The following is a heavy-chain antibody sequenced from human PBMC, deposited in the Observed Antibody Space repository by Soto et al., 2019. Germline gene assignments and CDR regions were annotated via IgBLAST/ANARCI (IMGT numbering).Heavy chain of an antibody. Sequence: ASVKVSCKASGYIFTSYYIHWVRQAPGQGLEWMGWINPFDGSRMFAQSFQGRVTMTRDTSTSTVYMEVSSLRSEDTAVYYCARAYGDYLDFDYWG. CDR2: INPFDGSR. CDR3: ARAYGDYLDFDY. V-gene: IGHV1-46*01. D-gene: IGHD4-17*01. J-gene: IGHJ4*01. CDR1: GYIFTSYY.